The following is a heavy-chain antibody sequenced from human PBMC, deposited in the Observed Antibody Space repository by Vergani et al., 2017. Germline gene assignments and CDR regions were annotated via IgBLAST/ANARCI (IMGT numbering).Heavy chain of an antibody. J-gene: IGHJ4*02. D-gene: IGHD3-3*01. CDR2: IIPIFGTA. Sequence: QVPLLQSGSELKKPGASVRISCEASGYTFTNYPLIWVRQAPGQGLEWMGGIIPIFGTANYAQKFQGRVTITADESTSTAYMELSSLRSEDTAVYYCASRPPDYDFWSGYSQPFDYWGQGTLVTVSS. CDR1: GYTFTNYP. V-gene: IGHV1-69*01. CDR3: ASRPPDYDFWSGYSQPFDY.